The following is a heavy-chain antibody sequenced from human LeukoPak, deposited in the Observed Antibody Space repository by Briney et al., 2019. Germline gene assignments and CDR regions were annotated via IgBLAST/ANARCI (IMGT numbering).Heavy chain of an antibody. CDR1: GGSISSYY. D-gene: IGHD3-16*01. Sequence: SETLSLTCTVSGGSISSYYWSWIRQPAGKGLEWIGRIYTSGSTNYNPSLKSRVTMSVDTSKNQFSLKLSSVTAADTAVYYCAREARDHLVYYFDYWGQGTLVTVSS. J-gene: IGHJ4*02. CDR2: IYTSGST. CDR3: AREARDHLVYYFDY. V-gene: IGHV4-4*07.